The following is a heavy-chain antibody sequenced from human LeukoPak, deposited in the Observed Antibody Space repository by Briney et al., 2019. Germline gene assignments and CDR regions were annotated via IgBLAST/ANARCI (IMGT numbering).Heavy chain of an antibody. J-gene: IGHJ6*03. CDR2: IYYSGST. V-gene: IGHV4-59*11. Sequence: SETLSLTCTVSGGSISSHYWSWIRQPPGKGLERIGYIYYSGSTNYNPSLKSRVTISVDTSKNQFSLKLSSVTAADTAVYYCAREIPYYDFWSGTYYYYMDVWGKGTTVTVSS. CDR3: AREIPYYDFWSGTYYYYMDV. D-gene: IGHD3-3*01. CDR1: GGSISSHY.